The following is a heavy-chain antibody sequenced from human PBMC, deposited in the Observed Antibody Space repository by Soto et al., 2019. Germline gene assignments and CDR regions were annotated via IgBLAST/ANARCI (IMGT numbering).Heavy chain of an antibody. CDR2: IYYSGSP. D-gene: IGHD6-19*01. CDR3: ARAGAVAGKNENFDY. Sequence: PSETLSLTCTVSGGSISSGDYYWSWIRQPPGKGLEWIGYIYYSGSPYYNPSLKSRVTISVDTSKNQFSLKLSSVTAADTAVYYCARAGAVAGKNENFDYWGQGTLVTVSS. J-gene: IGHJ4*02. V-gene: IGHV4-30-4*01. CDR1: GGSISSGDYY.